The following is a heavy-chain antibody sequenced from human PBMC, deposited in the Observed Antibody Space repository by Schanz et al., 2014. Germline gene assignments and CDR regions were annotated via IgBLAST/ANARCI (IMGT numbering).Heavy chain of an antibody. D-gene: IGHD2-2*01. J-gene: IGHJ3*02. V-gene: IGHV1-46*01. CDR3: ARGTMPGTFDI. CDR1: GYTFTTYY. CDR2: INPSGGTT. Sequence: QVQLVQSGAEVKKPGASVKVSCKASGYTFTTYYIHWVRQAPGQGLEWMGIINPSGGTTKYAQRFQGRVTMTWDTSTSTVYMELSSLRYEDTALYYCARGTMPGTFDIWGQGTMVTVSS.